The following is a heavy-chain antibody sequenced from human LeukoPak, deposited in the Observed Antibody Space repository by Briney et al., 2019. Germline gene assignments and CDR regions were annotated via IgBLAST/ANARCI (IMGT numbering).Heavy chain of an antibody. V-gene: IGHV5-51*01. J-gene: IGHJ4*02. CDR1: GYSFTSYW. Sequence: PGESLKISCKGSGYSFTSYWIGWVRQMPGKGLEWMGIIYPGDSDTRYSPSFQGQVTISADKSISTAYLQWSSLKASDTAMYYCARRDGYCSSTSCHQYDYWGQGTLVTVSS. D-gene: IGHD2-2*01. CDR3: ARRDGYCSSTSCHQYDY. CDR2: IYPGDSDT.